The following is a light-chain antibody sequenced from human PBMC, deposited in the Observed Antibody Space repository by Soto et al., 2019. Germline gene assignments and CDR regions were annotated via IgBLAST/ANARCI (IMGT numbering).Light chain of an antibody. CDR2: GNT. CDR1: TSNIGTGYD. CDR3: QSYDSILSAFV. V-gene: IGLV1-40*01. J-gene: IGLJ1*01. Sequence: CVLTQPPSVSGAPGQRVTISCTGSTSNIGTGYDVHWYQQIPGTAPKLLIYGNTNRPSGVPDRFSGSKSGTSASLAITGLQAEVEADYYCQSYDSILSAFVFGTGTKVTVL.